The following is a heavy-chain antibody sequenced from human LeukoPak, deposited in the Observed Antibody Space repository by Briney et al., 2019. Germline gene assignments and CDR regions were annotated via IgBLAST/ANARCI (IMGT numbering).Heavy chain of an antibody. D-gene: IGHD3-16*02. V-gene: IGHV3-30-3*01. CDR1: GFTFSSYA. Sequence: GRSLRLSCAASGFTFSSYAMHWVRQAPGKGLEWVAVISYDGSNKYYADSVKGRFTISRDNSKNTLYLQMNSLRAEDTAVYYCARVPFRGLLRLGELSAYFDYWGQGTLVTVSS. J-gene: IGHJ4*02. CDR3: ARVPFRGLLRLGELSAYFDY. CDR2: ISYDGSNK.